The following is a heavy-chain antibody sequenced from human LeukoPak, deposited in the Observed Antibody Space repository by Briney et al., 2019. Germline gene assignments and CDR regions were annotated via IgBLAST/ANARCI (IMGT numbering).Heavy chain of an antibody. CDR2: ISAHNGNT. CDR1: GYTFTSYG. J-gene: IGHJ4*02. D-gene: IGHD3-22*01. Sequence: ASVKVSCKASGYTFTSYGISWVRQAPGQGLEWMGWISAHNGNTNYAQKLQGRVTMTTDTSTSTAYMELRSLRPDDTAVYYCAREVEYADPYYYDSSGNYYFDYWGQGTLVTVPS. CDR3: AREVEYADPYYYDSSGNYYFDY. V-gene: IGHV1-18*01.